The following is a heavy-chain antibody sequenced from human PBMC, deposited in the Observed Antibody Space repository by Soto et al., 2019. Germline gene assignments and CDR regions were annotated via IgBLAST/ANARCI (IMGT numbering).Heavy chain of an antibody. CDR2: IYYSGST. CDR1: GGSIISYY. J-gene: IGHJ6*03. D-gene: IGHD3-3*01. CDR3: ARTGYYDFWSGYYLNYYYYMDV. Sequence: PSETLSLTCTVSGGSIISYYWSWIRQPPGKGLEWIGYIYYSGSTNYNPSLKSRVTISVDTSKNQFSLKLSSVTAADTAVYYCARTGYYDFWSGYYLNYYYYMDVWGKGTTVTVSS. V-gene: IGHV4-59*08.